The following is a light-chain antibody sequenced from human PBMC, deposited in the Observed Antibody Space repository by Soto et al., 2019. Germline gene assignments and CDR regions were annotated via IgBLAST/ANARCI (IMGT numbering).Light chain of an antibody. Sequence: QSVLTQPPSVSEAPRQRVTIFCSGSGSNIGSNGVNWYQQLPGRPPKLVIFYDDLLPLGVSDRFSGSKTDTSAALVISDLQSEDEAAYFCAAWYASLNGVVFGGGTKVTVL. V-gene: IGLV1-36*01. CDR3: AAWYASLNGVV. J-gene: IGLJ3*02. CDR1: GSNIGSNG. CDR2: YDD.